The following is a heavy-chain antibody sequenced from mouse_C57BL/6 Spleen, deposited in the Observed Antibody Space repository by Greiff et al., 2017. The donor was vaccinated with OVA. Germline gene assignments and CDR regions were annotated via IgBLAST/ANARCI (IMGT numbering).Heavy chain of an antibody. CDR1: GFTFTDYY. D-gene: IGHD1-1*01. V-gene: IGHV7-3*01. Sequence: EVQLMESGGGLVQPGGSLSLSCAASGFTFTDYYMSWVRQPPGKALEWLGFIRNKANGYTTEYSASVKGRFTISRDNSQSILYLQMNALRAEDSATYYGARYPYTVVEGNWYFDVWGTGTTVTVSS. CDR2: IRNKANGYTT. J-gene: IGHJ1*03. CDR3: ARYPYTVVEGNWYFDV.